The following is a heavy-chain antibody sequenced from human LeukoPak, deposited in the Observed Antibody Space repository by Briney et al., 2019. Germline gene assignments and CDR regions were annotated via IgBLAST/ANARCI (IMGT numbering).Heavy chain of an antibody. V-gene: IGHV4-39*07. D-gene: IGHD6-13*01. Sequence: SETLSLTCTVSGGSISSSSYYWGWIRQPPGKGLEWIGSIYYSGSTYYNPSLKSRVTISVDTSKNQFSLKLSSVTAADTAVYYCARHSSSWQYFQHWGQGTLVTVSS. J-gene: IGHJ1*01. CDR2: IYYSGST. CDR1: GGSISSSSYY. CDR3: ARHSSSWQYFQH.